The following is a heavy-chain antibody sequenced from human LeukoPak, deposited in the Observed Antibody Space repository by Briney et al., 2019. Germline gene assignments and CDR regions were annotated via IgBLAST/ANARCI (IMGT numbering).Heavy chain of an antibody. CDR3: AKKEQLSAFDI. V-gene: IGHV3-23*01. CDR1: GFIFSSYA. Sequence: GGSLRLSCAASGFIFSSYAMSWVRQAPGEGLEWVSAISGSGGRTYYADSVKGPLTISRHNSKNTLYLQMNSLRTEDTAVYYCAKKEQLSAFDIWGQGTMVTVSS. D-gene: IGHD6-13*01. CDR2: ISGSGGRT. J-gene: IGHJ3*02.